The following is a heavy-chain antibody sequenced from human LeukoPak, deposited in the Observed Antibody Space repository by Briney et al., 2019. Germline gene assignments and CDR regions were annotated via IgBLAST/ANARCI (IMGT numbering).Heavy chain of an antibody. CDR1: GFTFSNFW. Sequence: GGALRLSCVGSGFTFSNFWMSWVRQAPGKGLEGGADLKHVGSEKYYVDSVERRFTISRDNAKNALFLQMNSLRVEDTAVYYCARHYGDYRRHPFDYWGRGTLVTVSS. CDR3: ARHYGDYRRHPFDY. J-gene: IGHJ4*02. CDR2: LKHVGSEK. V-gene: IGHV3-7*01. D-gene: IGHD4-17*01.